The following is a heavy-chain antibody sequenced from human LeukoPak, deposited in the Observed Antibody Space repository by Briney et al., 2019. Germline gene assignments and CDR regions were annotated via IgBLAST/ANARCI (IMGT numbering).Heavy chain of an antibody. CDR2: ISSSSSYI. CDR1: GFTFSSYS. D-gene: IGHD3-22*01. V-gene: IGHV3-21*01. CDR3: TRDLQYYDTSGYVAPLIDY. J-gene: IGHJ4*02. Sequence: GGSLRLSCAASGFTFSSYSMNRVRQAPGKGLEWVSSISSSSSYINYADSVKGRFTISRDNAKNSLYLQMNSLRAEDTAVYYCTRDLQYYDTSGYVAPLIDYWGQGTLVTVSS.